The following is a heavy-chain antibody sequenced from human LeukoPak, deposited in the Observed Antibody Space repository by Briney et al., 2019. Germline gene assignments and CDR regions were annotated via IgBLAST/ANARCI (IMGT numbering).Heavy chain of an antibody. J-gene: IGHJ5*02. CDR1: GYTFTSYG. V-gene: IGHV1-18*04. Sequence: GASVKVSCEASGYTFTSYGISWVRQAPGQGLEWMGWISAYNGNTNYAQKLQGRVTMTTDTSTSTAYMELRSMRSDDTAVYYCATVRQWLVQIAWFDPWGQGTLVTVSS. CDR2: ISAYNGNT. D-gene: IGHD6-19*01. CDR3: ATVRQWLVQIAWFDP.